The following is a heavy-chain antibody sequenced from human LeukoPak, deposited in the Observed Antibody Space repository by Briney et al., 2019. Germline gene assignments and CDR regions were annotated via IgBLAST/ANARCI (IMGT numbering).Heavy chain of an antibody. Sequence: PSETLSLTCTVSGGSISSYYWSWIRQPPGKGLEWIGYIYTSGSTNYNPSLKSRVTIDTSKNQFSLKLSSVTAADTAVYYCARQVFDPRGKNNWFDPWGQGTLVTVSS. D-gene: IGHD3-9*01. J-gene: IGHJ5*02. V-gene: IGHV4-4*09. CDR1: GGSISSYY. CDR2: IYTSGST. CDR3: ARQVFDPRGKNNWFDP.